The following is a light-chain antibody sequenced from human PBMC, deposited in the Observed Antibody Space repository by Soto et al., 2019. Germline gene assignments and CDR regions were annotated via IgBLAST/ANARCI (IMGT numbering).Light chain of an antibody. V-gene: IGKV3D-20*01. CDR2: DAS. Sequence: EIVLTQSPAILSLSPGERATLSCGASQSVGSTNLAWYQQKPGLAPRLLIRDASRRATGIPDRFSGSGSGTDFVLTINRLEPEDFAVYHCQQYGSAPFTFGPGTKVEIK. CDR1: QSVGSTN. J-gene: IGKJ3*01. CDR3: QQYGSAPFT.